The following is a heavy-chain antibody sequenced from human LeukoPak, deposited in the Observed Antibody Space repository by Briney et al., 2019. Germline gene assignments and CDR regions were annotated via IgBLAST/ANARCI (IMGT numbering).Heavy chain of an antibody. CDR2: IYTGGST. V-gene: IGHV4-61*02. CDR1: GGSISSGSYY. J-gene: IGHJ6*03. D-gene: IGHD3-3*01. CDR3: ARVKRGFWSGYYYYYMDV. Sequence: SETLSLTCTVSGGSISSGSYYWGWIRQPAGKGLEWIGRIYTGGSTNYNPSRKSRVTISVDTSKNQFSLKLSSVTAADTAVYYCARVKRGFWSGYYYYYMDVWGKGTTVTVSS.